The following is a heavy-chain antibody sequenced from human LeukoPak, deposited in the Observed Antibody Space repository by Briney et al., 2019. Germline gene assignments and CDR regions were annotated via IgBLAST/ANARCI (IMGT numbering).Heavy chain of an antibody. J-gene: IGHJ5*02. CDR1: GGTFSSYA. CDR3: ARLISPSPAAGTLGWFDP. V-gene: IGHV1-69*05. D-gene: IGHD6-13*01. CDR2: IIPIFGTA. Sequence: SVKVSCKASGGTFSSYAISWVRQAPGQGLEWMGGIIPIFGTANYAQKFQGRVTITTDESTSTAYMELSSLRSEDTAVYYCARLISPSPAAGTLGWFDPWGRGTLVTVSS.